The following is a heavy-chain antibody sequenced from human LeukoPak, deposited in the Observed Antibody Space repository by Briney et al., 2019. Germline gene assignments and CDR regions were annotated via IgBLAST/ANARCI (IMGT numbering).Heavy chain of an antibody. CDR2: ISYDGSNK. J-gene: IGHJ4*02. D-gene: IGHD5-12*01. CDR1: GFTFSSYG. V-gene: IGHV3-30*18. Sequence: PGGSLRLSCAASGFTFSSYGMHWVRQAPGKGLEWVAVISYDGSNKYYADSVKGRFTISRDNSKNTLYLQMNSLRAEDTAVYYCAKGRGIYSGYDLIDYWGQGTLVIVSS. CDR3: AKGRGIYSGYDLIDY.